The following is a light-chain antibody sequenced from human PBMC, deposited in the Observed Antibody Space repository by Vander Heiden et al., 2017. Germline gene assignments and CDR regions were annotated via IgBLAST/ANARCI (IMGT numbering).Light chain of an antibody. CDR1: TTNIENNY. J-gene: IGLJ3*02. CDR2: RDN. Sequence: QSVLTQPPSTFGTPRQRVTFSCSGSTTNIENNYVYWYQKFPGTPPKIVIYRDNQRPSGISDRFSGSKSGTSASLAISGLRSEEEADYYCGTWDDRLSSWVFGGGTGLTVL. CDR3: GTWDDRLSSWV. V-gene: IGLV1-47*01.